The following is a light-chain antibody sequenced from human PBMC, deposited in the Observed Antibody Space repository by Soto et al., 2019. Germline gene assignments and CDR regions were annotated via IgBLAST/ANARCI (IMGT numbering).Light chain of an antibody. CDR3: CSYAGDSAWV. V-gene: IGLV2-23*01. CDR2: EGS. CDR1: SSDVGSYNF. J-gene: IGLJ3*02. Sequence: QSALTQPASVSGSPGQSITISCTGTSSDVGSYNFVSWYQQHPGKAPKLMIYEGSKRPSGVSNRFSGSTSGNTASLTISGLQDEDEADYYCCSYAGDSAWVFGGGTKVTVL.